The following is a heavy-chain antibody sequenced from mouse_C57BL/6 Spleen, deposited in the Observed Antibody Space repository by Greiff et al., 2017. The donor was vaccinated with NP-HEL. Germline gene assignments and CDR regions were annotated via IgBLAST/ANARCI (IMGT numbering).Heavy chain of an antibody. J-gene: IGHJ2*01. D-gene: IGHD2-5*01. V-gene: IGHV1-82*01. Sequence: VQLQQSGPELVKPGASVKISCKASGYAFSSSWMNWVKQRPGKGLEWIGRIYPGDGDTNYNGKFKGKATLTADTSSSTAYMQLSSLTSEDSAVYFCARDDGYSNYFDYWGQGTTLTVSS. CDR1: GYAFSSSW. CDR3: ARDDGYSNYFDY. CDR2: IYPGDGDT.